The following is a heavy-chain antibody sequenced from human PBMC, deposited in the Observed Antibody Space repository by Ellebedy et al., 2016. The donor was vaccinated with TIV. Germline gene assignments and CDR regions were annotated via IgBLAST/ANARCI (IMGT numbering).Heavy chain of an antibody. J-gene: IGHJ4*02. V-gene: IGHV3-7*03. Sequence: GGSLRLSCAVSGLAFSSYWMTWVRQAPGKGLEWVANIKHDGSDQYYVDSVRARFTSSRDNAKKSVYLQMNSLRAEDTAVYYCARESDYGTRDFGYWGQGTLVTVSS. CDR1: GLAFSSYW. CDR3: ARESDYGTRDFGY. D-gene: IGHD4/OR15-4a*01. CDR2: IKHDGSDQ.